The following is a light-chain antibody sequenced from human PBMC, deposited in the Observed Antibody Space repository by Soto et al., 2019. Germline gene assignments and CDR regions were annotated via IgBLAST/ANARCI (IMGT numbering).Light chain of an antibody. V-gene: IGKV3-15*01. CDR3: QQYNNWPQT. J-gene: IGKJ1*01. CDR2: GAS. CDR1: QSVSNN. Sequence: IVMTHSPATLSVSPWEKATLSCRASQSVSNNLAWYQQKPGQAPRLLIYGASTRATGIPARFSGSGSGTEFTLTISSLQSEDFAVYYCQQYNNWPQTFGQGTKVDIK.